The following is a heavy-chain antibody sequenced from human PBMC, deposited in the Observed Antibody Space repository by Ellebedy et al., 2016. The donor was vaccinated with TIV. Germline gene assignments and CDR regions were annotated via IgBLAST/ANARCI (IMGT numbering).Heavy chain of an antibody. Sequence: PGGSLRLSCAASGFTFSTYSMHWVRQSPGKGLEWVAAISYDGSNKYYPDSMNGRYTISRDNSKNTLYLQLNSLRADATAVYYCATLTTGDGTYYFDDWGQGTLVTVSS. V-gene: IGHV3-30-3*01. J-gene: IGHJ4*02. CDR2: ISYDGSNK. CDR1: GFTFSTYS. D-gene: IGHD6-19*01. CDR3: ATLTTGDGTYYFDD.